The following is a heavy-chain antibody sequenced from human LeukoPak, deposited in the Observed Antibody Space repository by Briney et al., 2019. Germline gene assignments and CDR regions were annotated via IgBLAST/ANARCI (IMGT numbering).Heavy chain of an antibody. V-gene: IGHV3-30*04. J-gene: IGHJ4*02. CDR3: ATTVAGYPDDYFDY. D-gene: IGHD6-19*01. Sequence: PGKSLRLSCAVSGFTFSSFPFHWVRQAPGKGLEWVAAISTDGSYKYHGDSVKGRFTISRDNPMNTLYLQMNGLRPDDTAVYYCATTVAGYPDDYFDYWGQGTLVTVSS. CDR2: ISTDGSYK. CDR1: GFTFSSFP.